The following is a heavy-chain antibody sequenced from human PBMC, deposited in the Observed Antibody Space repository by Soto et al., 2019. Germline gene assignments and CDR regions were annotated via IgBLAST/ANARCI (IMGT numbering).Heavy chain of an antibody. CDR1: GGSSNSDP. Sequence: SVKVSCKASGGSSNSDPVSWVRQAPGQGLEWMGGIIPMFGTTIYAQRFQGRVTMTEDTSTDTAYMELSSLRSEDTAVYYCATXLAVAGTPAYYYYGMDVWGQGTTVTVSS. CDR3: ATXLAVAGTPAYYYYGMDV. J-gene: IGHJ6*02. V-gene: IGHV1-69*06. CDR2: IIPMFGTT. D-gene: IGHD6-19*01.